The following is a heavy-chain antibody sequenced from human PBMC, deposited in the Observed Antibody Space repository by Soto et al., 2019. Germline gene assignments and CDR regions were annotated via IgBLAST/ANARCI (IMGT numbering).Heavy chain of an antibody. V-gene: IGHV3-53*01. J-gene: IGHJ6*02. CDR3: ARVGTLGYYYYYGMDV. CDR2: IYSGGST. CDR1: GFTVSSNY. Sequence: GSLRLSCAASGFTVSSNYMSWVRQAPGKGLEWVSVIYSGGSTYYADSVKGRFTISRDNSKNTLYLQMNSLRAEDTAVYYCARVGTLGYYYYYGMDVWGQGTTVTVSS. D-gene: IGHD7-27*01.